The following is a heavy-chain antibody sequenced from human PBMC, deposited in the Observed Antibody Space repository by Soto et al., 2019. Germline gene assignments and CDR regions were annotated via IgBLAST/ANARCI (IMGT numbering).Heavy chain of an antibody. D-gene: IGHD3-22*01. CDR2: FIPIFVSA. V-gene: IGHV1-69*01. CDR3: ARDLSSDSTGFRGYDL. Sequence: QVHLVQSGAEVKKPGSSVKVSCKASGGTVSSYAITWVRQAPGKGLEWMGVFIPIFVSAHYAQKFQGRVTITADESTRPAEMELSGIRSEDTAIYYCARDLSSDSTGFRGYDLWGQGTLVTVSS. J-gene: IGHJ4*02. CDR1: GGTVSSYA.